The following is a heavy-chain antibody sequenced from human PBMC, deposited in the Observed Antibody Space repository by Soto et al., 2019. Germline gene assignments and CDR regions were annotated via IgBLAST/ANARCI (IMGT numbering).Heavy chain of an antibody. CDR2: ISYDGSNK. V-gene: IGHV3-30*03. D-gene: IGHD4-17*01. CDR1: GFTFSSYG. J-gene: IGHJ4*02. Sequence: QVQLVESGGGVVQPGRSLRLSCAASGFTFSSYGMHWVRQAPGKGLEWVAVISYDGSNKYYADSVKGRFTISRDNSKNTLYLQMNSLRAEDTAVYYCSSHDYGDPYYFDYWGQGTLVTVSS. CDR3: SSHDYGDPYYFDY.